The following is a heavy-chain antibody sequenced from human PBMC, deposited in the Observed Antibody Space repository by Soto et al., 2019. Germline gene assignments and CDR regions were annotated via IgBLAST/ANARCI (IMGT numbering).Heavy chain of an antibody. CDR3: AKGSASGSPYYFDL. Sequence: PGGSLRLSCAGSGFSFSRYAMSWIRQTPGSGLEWVADITNGGGNTYSADSVKGRFTISRDNFKGTLYLQMNSLRAEDTAVYFCAKGSASGSPYYFDLWGQGTLVTVSS. J-gene: IGHJ4*02. V-gene: IGHV3-23*01. CDR2: ITNGGGNT. D-gene: IGHD6-25*01. CDR1: GFSFSRYA.